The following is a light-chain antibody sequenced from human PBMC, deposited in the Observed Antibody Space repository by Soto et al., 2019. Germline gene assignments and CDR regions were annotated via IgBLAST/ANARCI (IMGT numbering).Light chain of an antibody. CDR3: QHRSSWPGA. CDR1: QSVSSF. Sequence: EIVLTQSPGTLSLSPGERATLSCRASQSVSSFLAWYQQKPGQAPRLLIYDASNRATGIPARFSGSGSGTDFTLTISRLEPEDFAVYYCQHRSSWPGAFGPGTKVDIK. CDR2: DAS. J-gene: IGKJ3*01. V-gene: IGKV3-11*01.